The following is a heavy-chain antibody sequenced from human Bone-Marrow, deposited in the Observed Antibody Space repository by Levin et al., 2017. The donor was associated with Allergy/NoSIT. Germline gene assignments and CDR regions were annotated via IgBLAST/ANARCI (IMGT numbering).Heavy chain of an antibody. D-gene: IGHD2-8*02. CDR2: INPDSGGT. V-gene: IGHV1-2*02. CDR3: ARNLVGYDAFDI. J-gene: IGHJ3*02. CDR1: GYIFTDYY. Sequence: ASVKVSCKASGYIFTDYYVHWVRQAPGQGLEWMGWINPDSGGTRFAQKFQGRVTMTRDTSLTTVYLQLSGLTSEDTAFYYCARNLVGYDAFDIWGQGTMVIVSS.